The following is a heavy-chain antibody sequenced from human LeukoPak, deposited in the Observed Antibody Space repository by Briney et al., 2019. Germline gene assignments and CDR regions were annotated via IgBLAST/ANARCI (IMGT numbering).Heavy chain of an antibody. CDR2: ISSSSSTI. Sequence: PGGSLRLSCAASGFTFSSYSMNWVRQAPRKGLDWVSYISSSSSTIYYADSVKGRFTISRDNAKNSLYLQMNSLRAEDTAVYYCARMWLPAAMYLMDVWGKGTTVTVSS. D-gene: IGHD2-2*01. CDR1: GFTFSSYS. V-gene: IGHV3-48*01. CDR3: ARMWLPAAMYLMDV. J-gene: IGHJ6*03.